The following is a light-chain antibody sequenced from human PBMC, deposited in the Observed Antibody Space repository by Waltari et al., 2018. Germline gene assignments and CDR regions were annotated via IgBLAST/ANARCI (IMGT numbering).Light chain of an antibody. CDR1: NIGSYI. J-gene: IGLJ2*01. V-gene: IGLV3-21*02. CDR2: EPS. CDR3: QVWDTSGDQAV. Sequence: SFVLTQPPSVSVAPGQPARIACGVNNIGSYIVHWYQQKAGQAPVPVVFEPSERPSGIPGRLSGSKSGNTATLTISRVEVGDEADYYCQVWDTSGDQAVFGAGTKLTVL.